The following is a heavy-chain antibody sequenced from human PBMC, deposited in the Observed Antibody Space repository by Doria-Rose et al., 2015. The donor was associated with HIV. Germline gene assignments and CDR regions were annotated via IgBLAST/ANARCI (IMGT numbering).Heavy chain of an antibody. CDR1: GVSLSSPGMG. CDR3: ARIKSSRWYHKYYFDF. J-gene: IGHJ4*02. Sequence: SGPVLVKPTETLTLTCTVSGVSLSSPGMGVSWIRQPPGKALEWLANIFSDDERSYKTSLKSRLIISRGTSKGQVVLTMTDMDPVDTATYYCARIKSSRWYHKYYFDFWGQGTLVIVSA. CDR2: IFSDDER. V-gene: IGHV2-26*01. D-gene: IGHD6-13*01.